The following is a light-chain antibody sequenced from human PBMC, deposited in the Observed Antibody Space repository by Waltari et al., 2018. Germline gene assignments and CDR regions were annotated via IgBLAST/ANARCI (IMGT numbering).Light chain of an antibody. CDR3: QSYDNSLRGSLL. CDR1: DSNIAPFWV. V-gene: IGLV1-40*01. J-gene: IGLJ3*02. CDR2: ENT. Sequence: QSVLTQAPSVSGAPGQRVTISCTGGDSNIAPFWVNWYQHLPGRVPKLLIYENTNRPSGVPDRFSGSKSGTSASLAIEGLQPEDEGDYYCQSYDNSLRGSLLFGGGTKVTV.